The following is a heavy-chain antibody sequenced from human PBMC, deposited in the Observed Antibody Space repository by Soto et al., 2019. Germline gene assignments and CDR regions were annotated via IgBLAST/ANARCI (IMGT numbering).Heavy chain of an antibody. D-gene: IGHD2-8*01. CDR1: GYTFTSYG. Sequence: QVQLVQSGAEVKKPGASVKVSCKASGYTFTSYGISWVRQAPGQGLEWMGWISAYNGNTNYAQKLQGRVTMTTDTSTGTAYMELRSLRSDDTAVYYCARELHCTNGVCYSNYYYGMDVWGQRTTVTVSS. J-gene: IGHJ6*02. V-gene: IGHV1-18*01. CDR2: ISAYNGNT. CDR3: ARELHCTNGVCYSNYYYGMDV.